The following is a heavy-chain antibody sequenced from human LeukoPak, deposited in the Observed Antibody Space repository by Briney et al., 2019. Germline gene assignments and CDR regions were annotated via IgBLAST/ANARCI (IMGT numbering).Heavy chain of an antibody. CDR1: GFTFDDYG. CDR2: ISGSGGST. D-gene: IGHD3-3*01. Sequence: GGSLRLSCAASGFTFDDYGMSWVRQAPGKGLEWVSAISGSGGSTYYADSVKGRFTISRDNSKNTLYLQMDSLRAEDTAVYYCAKDLGGDTIFGVVIPTNWFDPWGQGTLVTVSS. V-gene: IGHV3-23*01. CDR3: AKDLGGDTIFGVVIPTNWFDP. J-gene: IGHJ5*02.